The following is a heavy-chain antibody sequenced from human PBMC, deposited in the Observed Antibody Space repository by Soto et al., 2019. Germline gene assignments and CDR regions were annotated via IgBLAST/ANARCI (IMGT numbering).Heavy chain of an antibody. D-gene: IGHD2-15*01. CDR1: GYPFVDFA. CDR3: ARAQCSGGSCYYVAY. V-gene: IGHV1-18*01. Sequence: GASVKVSCKAFGYPFVDFAFNWIRQAPGQGPEWIGWITPSTGNTNYAQKLQGRLTLTTDTSTGTAHMELRGLRSDDTAVYYCARAQCSGGSCYYVAYWGQGTLVTASS. CDR2: ITPSTGNT. J-gene: IGHJ4*02.